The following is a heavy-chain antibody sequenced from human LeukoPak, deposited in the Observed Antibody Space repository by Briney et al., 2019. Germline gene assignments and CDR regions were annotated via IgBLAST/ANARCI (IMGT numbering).Heavy chain of an antibody. V-gene: IGHV3-64*01. D-gene: IGHD3-22*01. CDR2: ISSSGGTT. Sequence: GGSLRLSCAASGFTFSSYAMHWVRQAPGKGLEYVSGISSSGGTTYFANSVKGRFTISRDNSKNTLYLQMDSLRAEDMAVYFFARGAFYYDRSAYFPDWGQGTLVTVSS. CDR1: GFTFSSYA. CDR3: ARGAFYYDRSAYFPD. J-gene: IGHJ4*02.